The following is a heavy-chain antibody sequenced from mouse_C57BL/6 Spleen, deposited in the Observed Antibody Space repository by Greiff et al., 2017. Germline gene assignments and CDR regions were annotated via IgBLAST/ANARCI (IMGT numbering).Heavy chain of an antibody. V-gene: IGHV1-82*01. CDR1: GYAFSSSW. J-gene: IGHJ4*01. CDR3: ARGAYYGNVYAMDY. Sequence: QVQLQQSGPELVKPGASVKISCKASGYAFSSSWLTWVKQRPGKGLEWIGRIYPGDGDTNYNGTFKGKATLTADKSSSTAYMQLSCLTSDDASVYFCARGAYYGNVYAMDYWGQGTSVTVSS. D-gene: IGHD2-10*01. CDR2: IYPGDGDT.